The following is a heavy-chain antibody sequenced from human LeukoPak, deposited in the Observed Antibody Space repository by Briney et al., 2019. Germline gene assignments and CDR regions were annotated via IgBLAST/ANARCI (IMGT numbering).Heavy chain of an antibody. Sequence: GGSLRLSCAASGFTFSSYAMHWVRQAPGKGLEWVAVISYDGSNKYYADSVKGRFTISRDNSKNTLYLQMNSLRAEDTAVYYCARVFVSHRPFGGYSRGWYWGGEVLSFLESDYWGQGTLVTVSS. CDR3: ARVFVSHRPFGGYSRGWYWGGEVLSFLESDY. J-gene: IGHJ4*02. D-gene: IGHD6-19*01. CDR1: GFTFSSYA. V-gene: IGHV3-30-3*01. CDR2: ISYDGSNK.